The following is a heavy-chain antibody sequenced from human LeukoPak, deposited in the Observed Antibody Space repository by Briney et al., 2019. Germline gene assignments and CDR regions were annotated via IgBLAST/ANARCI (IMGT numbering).Heavy chain of an antibody. CDR3: ARSIAVAAYFDY. CDR1: GYTFTIYD. V-gene: IGHV1-8*01. Sequence: GASVTVSFTASGYTFTIYDINWVRQAPGQGLEWMGWMNPNSGNTGYAQKFQGRVTITADESTSTAYMELSSLRSEDTAVYYCARSIAVAAYFDYWGQGTLVTVSS. CDR2: MNPNSGNT. J-gene: IGHJ4*02. D-gene: IGHD6-19*01.